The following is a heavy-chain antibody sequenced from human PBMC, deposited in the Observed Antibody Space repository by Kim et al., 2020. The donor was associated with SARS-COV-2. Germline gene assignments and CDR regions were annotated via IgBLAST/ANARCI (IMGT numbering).Heavy chain of an antibody. CDR1: GFTFSSYA. CDR2: ISYDGSNK. D-gene: IGHD2-2*01. V-gene: IGHV3-30-3*01. CDR3: ARPGDGSTSDYYYYGMDV. J-gene: IGHJ6*02. Sequence: GGSLRLSCAASGFTFSSYAMQWVRQAPGKGLEWVAVISYDGSNKYYADSVKGRFTISRDNSKNTLYLQMNSLRAKDTGVYYCARPGDGSTSDYYYYGMDVWGQGTTVTVAS.